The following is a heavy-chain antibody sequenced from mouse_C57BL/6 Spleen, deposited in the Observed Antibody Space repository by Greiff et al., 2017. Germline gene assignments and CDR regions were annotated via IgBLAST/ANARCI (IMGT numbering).Heavy chain of an antibody. J-gene: IGHJ1*03. CDR1: GFTFTDYY. V-gene: IGHV7-3*01. CDR3: AREGPFDV. Sequence: EVMLVESGGGLVQPGGSLSLSCAASGFTFTDYYMSWVRQPPGKALEWLGVISNKANGYTTEYSASVKGRFTISRDNSQSIRYLQMNALRAEDSATYYCAREGPFDVWGTGTTVTVSS. CDR2: ISNKANGYTT.